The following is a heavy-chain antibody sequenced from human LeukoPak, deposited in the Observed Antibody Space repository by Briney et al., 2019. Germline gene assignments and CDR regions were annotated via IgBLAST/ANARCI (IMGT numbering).Heavy chain of an antibody. Sequence: GASVKVSCKASGYTFTNYDISWVRQAPGQGLEWMGGIIPIFGTANYAQKFQGRVTITADESTSTAYMELSSLRSEDTAVYYCARDSSGPPFDPWGQGTLVTVSS. CDR3: ARDSSGPPFDP. CDR2: IIPIFGTA. CDR1: GYTFTNYD. V-gene: IGHV1-69*13. D-gene: IGHD3-22*01. J-gene: IGHJ5*02.